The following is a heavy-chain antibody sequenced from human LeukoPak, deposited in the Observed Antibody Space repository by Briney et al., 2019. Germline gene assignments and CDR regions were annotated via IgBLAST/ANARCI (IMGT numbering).Heavy chain of an antibody. CDR3: AKESPMQEWFFGYSDY. CDR1: GFTFSSYA. CDR2: LSGSDGST. V-gene: IGHV3-23*01. Sequence: PGGSLRLSCAASGFTFSSYAMSWVRQAPGKGLDWVSSLSGSDGSTYYADSVKGRFTISRDNSKSTLSLQMNNLRAEDTAVYYCAKESPMQEWFFGYSDYWGQGTLVTVSS. D-gene: IGHD3-3*01. J-gene: IGHJ4*02.